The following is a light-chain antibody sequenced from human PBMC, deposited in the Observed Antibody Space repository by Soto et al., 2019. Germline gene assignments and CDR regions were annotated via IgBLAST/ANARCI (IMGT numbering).Light chain of an antibody. V-gene: IGLV2-14*01. CDR2: DVS. J-gene: IGLJ3*02. CDR3: SSYTSSSTWV. CDR1: SSDVGGYNY. Sequence: QSALTQPASVSGSPGQSITISCTGTSSDVGGYNYVSWYQQHPGKAPKQMIYDVSNRPSGVSNRFSGSKSGNTASLTIYGLQAEDEADYYCSSYTSSSTWVFGGGTKLTVL.